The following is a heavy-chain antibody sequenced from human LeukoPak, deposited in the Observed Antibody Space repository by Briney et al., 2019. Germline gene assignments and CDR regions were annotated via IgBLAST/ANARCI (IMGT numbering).Heavy chain of an antibody. V-gene: IGHV1-46*01. J-gene: IGHJ4*02. CDR3: ATDILTGSAHEMALSRFDY. D-gene: IGHD3-9*01. CDR2: INPSGGST. Sequence: ASVKLSCKASGYTFTSYYMHWVRQAPGQGLEWMGIINPSGGSTSYAQKFQGRVTMTRDTSTTTVYMELSSLRSEDTAVYYCATDILTGSAHEMALSRFDYWGQGTLVTVSS. CDR1: GYTFTSYY.